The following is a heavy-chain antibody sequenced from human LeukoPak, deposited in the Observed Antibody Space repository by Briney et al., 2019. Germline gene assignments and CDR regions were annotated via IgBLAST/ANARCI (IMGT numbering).Heavy chain of an antibody. J-gene: IGHJ4*02. CDR3: AKLGSDILTGYSSRSFDY. CDR2: IYYSGST. CDR1: GGSISSYY. V-gene: IGHV4-59*08. Sequence: SETLSLTCTVSGGSISSYYWSWIRQPPGKGLEWIGYIYYSGSTNYNPSLKSRVTISVDTSKNQFSLKLSSVTAADTAVYYCAKLGSDILTGYSSRSFDYWGQGTLVTVSS. D-gene: IGHD3-9*01.